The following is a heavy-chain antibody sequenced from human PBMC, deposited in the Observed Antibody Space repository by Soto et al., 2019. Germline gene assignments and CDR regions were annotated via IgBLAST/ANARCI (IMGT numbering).Heavy chain of an antibody. CDR2: INHSGST. V-gene: IGHV4-34*01. CDR3: ARGWGRIFDY. J-gene: IGHJ4*02. D-gene: IGHD7-27*01. CDR1: GGSFSGYY. Sequence: SETLSLTCAVYGGSFSGYYWSWIRQPPGKGLEWIGEINHSGSTNYNPSLKSRVTISLDTSKNQFSLKLSSLTAADTAVYYCARGWGRIFDYWGQGTLVTVSS.